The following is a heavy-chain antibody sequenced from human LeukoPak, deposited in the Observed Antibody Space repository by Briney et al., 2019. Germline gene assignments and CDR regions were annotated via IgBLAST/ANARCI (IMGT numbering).Heavy chain of an antibody. V-gene: IGHV3-9*01. Sequence: GGSLRLSCAASGFTFDDYAMHWVRQAPGKGLEWVSGITWNGGKKNYADSVRGRFTISRDNAKNSLNLQMNSLSAEDTALYYCEKDGGISWPYYLDYWGRGTLVIVSS. J-gene: IGHJ4*02. CDR3: EKDGGISWPYYLDY. CDR1: GFTFDDYA. CDR2: ITWNGGKK. D-gene: IGHD6-13*01.